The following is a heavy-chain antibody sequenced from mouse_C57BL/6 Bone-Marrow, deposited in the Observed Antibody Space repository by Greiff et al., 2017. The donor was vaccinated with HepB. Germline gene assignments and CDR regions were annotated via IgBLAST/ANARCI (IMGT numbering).Heavy chain of an antibody. CDR2: ISSGSSTI. Sequence: EVKLQESGGGLVKPGGSLKLSCAASGFTFSDYGMHWVRQAPEKGLEWVAYISSGSSTIYYADTVKGRFTISRDNAKNTLFLQMTSLRSEDTAMYYCARGGTIYRYYFDYWGQGTTLTVSS. D-gene: IGHD2-1*01. CDR1: GFTFSDYG. V-gene: IGHV5-17*01. J-gene: IGHJ2*01. CDR3: ARGGTIYRYYFDY.